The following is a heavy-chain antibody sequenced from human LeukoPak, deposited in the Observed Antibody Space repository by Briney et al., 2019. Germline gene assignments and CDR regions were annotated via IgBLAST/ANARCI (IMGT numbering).Heavy chain of an antibody. Sequence: ASVKVSCKASGYTFTSYYIFWVRQAPGQGLEWMGWINPNSGGTNYAQKFQGRVTMTRDTSISTAYMELSRLRSDDTAVYYCARQESYYGSSDYWGQGTLVTVSS. J-gene: IGHJ4*02. CDR3: ARQESYYGSSDY. CDR2: INPNSGGT. V-gene: IGHV1-2*02. D-gene: IGHD3-10*01. CDR1: GYTFTSYY.